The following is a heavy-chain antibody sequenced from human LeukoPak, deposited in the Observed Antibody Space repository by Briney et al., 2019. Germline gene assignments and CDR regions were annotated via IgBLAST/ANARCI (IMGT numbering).Heavy chain of an antibody. CDR1: GGSISSYY. CDR3: ARLVVAVAGADAFDI. J-gene: IGHJ3*02. CDR2: IYYSGST. D-gene: IGHD6-19*01. Sequence: SETLSLTCTVSGGSISSYYWSWIRQPPGKGLEWIGYIYYSGSTNYNPSLKSRVTISVDTSKNQFSLKLSSVTAADTAVYYCARLVVAVAGADAFDIWGQGTMVTVSS. V-gene: IGHV4-59*08.